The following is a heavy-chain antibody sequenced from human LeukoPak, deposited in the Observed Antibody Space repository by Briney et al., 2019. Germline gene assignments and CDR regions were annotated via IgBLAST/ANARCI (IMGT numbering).Heavy chain of an antibody. CDR3: AKGSSPGRWLSYYYMDV. CDR2: ISGSGGST. J-gene: IGHJ6*03. D-gene: IGHD5-24*01. CDR1: GFTFSSYG. V-gene: IGHV3-23*01. Sequence: PGGSLRLSCAASGFTFSSYGMSWVRQAPGKGLEWVSAISGSGGSTYYADSVKGRFTISRDNSKNTLYLQMNSLRAEDTAVYYCAKGSSPGRWLSYYYMDVWGKGTTVTISS.